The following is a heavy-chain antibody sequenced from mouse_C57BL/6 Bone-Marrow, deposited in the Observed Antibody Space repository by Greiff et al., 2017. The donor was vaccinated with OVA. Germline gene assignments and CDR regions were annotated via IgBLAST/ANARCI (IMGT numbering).Heavy chain of an antibody. D-gene: IGHD2-3*01. CDR3: ARDDGYYAWFAY. J-gene: IGHJ3*01. CDR2: ISYSGST. Sequence: EVQLMESGPGMVKPSQSLSLTCTVTGYSITSGYDWHWIRHFPGNKLEWMGYISYSGSTNYNPSLKSRISITHDTSKNHFFLKLNSVTTEDTATYYCARDDGYYAWFAYWGQGTLVTVSA. CDR1: GYSITSGYD. V-gene: IGHV3-1*01.